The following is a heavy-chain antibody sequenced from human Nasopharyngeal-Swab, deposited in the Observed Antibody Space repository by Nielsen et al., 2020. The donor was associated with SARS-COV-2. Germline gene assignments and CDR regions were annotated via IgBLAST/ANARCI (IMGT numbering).Heavy chain of an antibody. V-gene: IGHV4-39*01. Sequence: WIRQPPGKGLEWIGSIYYSGSTYYNPSLKSRVTISVDTSKNQFSLKLSSVTAADTAGEYWERSEGSAAGREDWGQG. D-gene: IGHD6-13*01. J-gene: IGHJ4*02. CDR3: ERSEGSAAGRED. CDR2: IYYSGST.